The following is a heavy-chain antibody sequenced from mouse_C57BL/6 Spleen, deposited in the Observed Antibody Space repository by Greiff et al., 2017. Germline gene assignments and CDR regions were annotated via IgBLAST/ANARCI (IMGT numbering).Heavy chain of an antibody. V-gene: IGHV1-18*01. CDR3: ARGHYYCSSYDAMDY. Sequence: VQLQQSGPELVKPGASVKLPCKASGYTFTDYNMDWVKQSPGKSLEWIGDINPNNGGTIYNQKFKGKATLTVDKSSSTAYMELRSLTSEDTAIYYCARGHYYCSSYDAMDYWGQGTSVTVSS. CDR1: GYTFTDYN. J-gene: IGHJ4*01. CDR2: INPNNGGT. D-gene: IGHD1-1*01.